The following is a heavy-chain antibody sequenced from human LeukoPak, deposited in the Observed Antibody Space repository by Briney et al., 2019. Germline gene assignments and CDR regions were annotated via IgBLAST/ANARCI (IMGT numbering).Heavy chain of an antibody. CDR2: IDSDGSST. CDR3: ARDLGVYTSGWYLFGY. D-gene: IGHD6-19*01. CDR1: GFTFSTYW. V-gene: IGHV3-74*01. J-gene: IGHJ4*02. Sequence: GGSLRLSRVVSGFTFSTYWMHWVRQAPGKGLVWVSRIDSDGSSTSYADSVKGRFTISRDNAKNTLYLQMNSLRAEDTAVYYCARDLGVYTSGWYLFGYWGQGTLVTVSS.